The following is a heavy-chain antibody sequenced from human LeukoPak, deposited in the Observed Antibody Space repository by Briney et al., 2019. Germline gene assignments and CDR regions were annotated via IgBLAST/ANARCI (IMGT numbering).Heavy chain of an antibody. Sequence: XSVKVSCKASGYTFTSYYMHWVREAPGQGLEWMGIINPSGGSTSYAQKFQDRVTMTRDTSTITVYMELSSLRSEDTAVYYCARGRNGEYYYYGMDVWGQGTTVTVSS. D-gene: IGHD1-14*01. CDR2: INPSGGST. V-gene: IGHV1-46*01. J-gene: IGHJ6*02. CDR3: ARGRNGEYYYYGMDV. CDR1: GYTFTSYY.